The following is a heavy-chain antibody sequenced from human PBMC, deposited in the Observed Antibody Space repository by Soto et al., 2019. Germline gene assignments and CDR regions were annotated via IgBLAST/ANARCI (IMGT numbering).Heavy chain of an antibody. CDR1: GYSFTSYW. D-gene: IGHD6-6*01. V-gene: IGHV5-51*01. CDR2: IYPGDSDT. Sequence: PGESLKISCKGSGYSFTSYWIGWVRQMPGKGLEWMGIIYPGDSDTRYSPSFQGQVTISADKSISTAYLQWSSLKASDTAMYYCAREAPSLVARSPYYRDLLAVWAKGTTDPVS. CDR3: AREAPSLVARSPYYRDLLAV. J-gene: IGHJ6*03.